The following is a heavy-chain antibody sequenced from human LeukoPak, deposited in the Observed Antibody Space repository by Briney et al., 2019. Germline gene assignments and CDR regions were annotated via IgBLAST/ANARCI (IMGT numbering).Heavy chain of an antibody. CDR2: IYTSGST. CDR1: GGSISSYY. V-gene: IGHV4-4*07. D-gene: IGHD3-22*01. CDR3: ARMGPYYYDSSGYYRGLMDV. Sequence: SETLTLTCTVSGGSISSYYWSWIRQPAGKGLKWIGRIYTSGSTNYNPSLKSRVTMSVDTSKNQFSLKLSSVTAADTAVYYCARMGPYYYDSSGYYRGLMDVWGKGTTVTVSS. J-gene: IGHJ6*03.